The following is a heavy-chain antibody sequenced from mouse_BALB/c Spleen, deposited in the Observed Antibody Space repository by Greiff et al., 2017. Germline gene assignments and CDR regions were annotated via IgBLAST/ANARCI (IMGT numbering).Heavy chain of an antibody. CDR1: GFTFSSYA. V-gene: IGHV5-6-5*01. CDR3: ARGRDGNYDYAMDY. Sequence: EVKLMESGGGLVKPGGSLKLSCAASGFTFSSYAMSWVRQTPEKRLEWVASISSGGSTYYPDSVKGRFTISRDNARNILYLQMSSLRSEDTAMYYCARGRDGNYDYAMDYWGQGTSVTVSS. D-gene: IGHD2-1*01. J-gene: IGHJ4*01. CDR2: ISSGGST.